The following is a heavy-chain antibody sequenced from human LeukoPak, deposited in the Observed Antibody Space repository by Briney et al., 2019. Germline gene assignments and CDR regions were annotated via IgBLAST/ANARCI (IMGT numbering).Heavy chain of an antibody. Sequence: GGSLRLSCAASGFSSSSYGMHWVRQAPGKGLEWVAGISDDGSNEYYADSVRGRFTISRDNSKNMLYLQMNSMRAEDTAVYYCAGGWYFFDYCGQGTLVIVSS. CDR2: ISDDGSNE. D-gene: IGHD2-15*01. J-gene: IGHJ4*02. CDR1: GFSSSSYG. CDR3: AGGWYFFDY. V-gene: IGHV3-30*03.